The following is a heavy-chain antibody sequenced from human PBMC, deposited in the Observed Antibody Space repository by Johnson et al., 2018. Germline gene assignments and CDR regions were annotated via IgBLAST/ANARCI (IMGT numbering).Heavy chain of an antibody. CDR2: IIPIFGTT. V-gene: IGHV1-69*12. D-gene: IGHD2-21*02. J-gene: IGHJ1*01. CDR3: AGVEYCGDGCYFLYFQH. Sequence: QVQLVQSGAEVKKPGSSVKVSCKASGGTFSSYAISWVRQAPGQGLEWMGGIIPIFGTTNYAQQFQGRVTITADDPTGTAYMERSSLGSEDTAVYYCAGVEYCGDGCYFLYFQHWGQGTLVTVSS. CDR1: GGTFSSYA.